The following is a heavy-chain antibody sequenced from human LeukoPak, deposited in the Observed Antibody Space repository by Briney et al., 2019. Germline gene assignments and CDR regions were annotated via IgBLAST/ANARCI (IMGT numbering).Heavy chain of an antibody. D-gene: IGHD6-13*01. Sequence: ASVKVSCKASGYTFTGYYMHWVRQAPGQGLEWMGRINPNSGGTNYAQKFQGRVTMTRDTSISTAYMELSRLRSDDTAVYSCAGSIGGAGKGEYDYWGQGTLVTVSS. CDR1: GYTFTGYY. J-gene: IGHJ4*02. V-gene: IGHV1-2*06. CDR3: AGSIGGAGKGEYDY. CDR2: INPNSGGT.